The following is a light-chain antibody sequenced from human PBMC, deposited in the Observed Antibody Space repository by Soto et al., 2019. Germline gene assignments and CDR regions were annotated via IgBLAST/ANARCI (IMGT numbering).Light chain of an antibody. CDR1: QSISSW. Sequence: DIQMTQSPSTLSASVGDRVTITCRASQSISSWLAWYQQKPGKAPKLLIHEASSAESGVPPRFSGSGFGTEFTLTISSLQPDEFATYNCKYDKESSTFGQGTRLEIK. CDR2: EAS. V-gene: IGKV1-5*03. J-gene: IGKJ1*01. CDR3: KYDKESST.